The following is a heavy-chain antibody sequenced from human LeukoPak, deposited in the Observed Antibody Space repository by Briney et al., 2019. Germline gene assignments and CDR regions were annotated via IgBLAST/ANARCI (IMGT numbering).Heavy chain of an antibody. CDR1: GFTFSSYW. D-gene: IGHD3-3*01. Sequence: PGGSLRLSCAAPGFTFSSYWMSWVRQAPGKGLEWVANIKQDGSEKYYVDSVKGRFTISRDNAKNSLYLQMNSLRAEDTAVYYCARSRTYYDFWSGYYFWFDPWGQGTLVTVSS. CDR2: IKQDGSEK. V-gene: IGHV3-7*01. CDR3: ARSRTYYDFWSGYYFWFDP. J-gene: IGHJ5*02.